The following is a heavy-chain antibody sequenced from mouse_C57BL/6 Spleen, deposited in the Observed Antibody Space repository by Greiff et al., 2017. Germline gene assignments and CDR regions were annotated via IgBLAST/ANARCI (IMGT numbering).Heavy chain of an antibody. CDR1: GFTFSDYY. J-gene: IGHJ2*01. V-gene: IGHV5-12*01. CDR3: ARQCGNYYFDY. D-gene: IGHD2-1*01. Sequence: EVMLVESGGGLVQPGGSLKLSCAASGFTFSDYYMYWVRQTPEKRLEWVAYISNGGGSTYYPDTVKGRFTISRDNAKNTLYLQMSRLKSEDTAMYYCARQCGNYYFDYWGQGTTLTVSS. CDR2: ISNGGGST.